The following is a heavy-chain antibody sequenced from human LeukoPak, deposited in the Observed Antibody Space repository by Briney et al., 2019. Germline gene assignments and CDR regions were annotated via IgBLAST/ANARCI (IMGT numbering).Heavy chain of an antibody. D-gene: IGHD3-10*01. Sequence: GGTLRLSCAVSGFAFSSCSMNWVRQAPGKGLEWVSSISSSSSYIIYADSVQGSFPISRDNAKNSLYLQMNSLRAEDTAVYYCARVPFGVENYGAGSNDYWGQGTLVTVSS. V-gene: IGHV3-21*01. CDR2: ISSSSSYI. CDR1: GFAFSSCS. CDR3: ARVPFGVENYGAGSNDY. J-gene: IGHJ4*02.